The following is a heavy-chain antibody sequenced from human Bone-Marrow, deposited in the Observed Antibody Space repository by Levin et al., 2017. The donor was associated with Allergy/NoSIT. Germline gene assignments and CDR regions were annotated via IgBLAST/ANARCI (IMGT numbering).Heavy chain of an antibody. CDR2: INAGNGNT. Sequence: ASVKVSCKASGYTFTSYAMHWVRQAPGQRLEWMGWINAGNGNTKYSQKLQGRVTIARDTSASTAYMDLSSLRSEDTAIYYCARGSSSSPFDAFDIWGQGTMVTVSS. CDR3: ARGSSSSPFDAFDI. CDR1: GYTFTSYA. D-gene: IGHD6-13*01. V-gene: IGHV1-3*01. J-gene: IGHJ3*02.